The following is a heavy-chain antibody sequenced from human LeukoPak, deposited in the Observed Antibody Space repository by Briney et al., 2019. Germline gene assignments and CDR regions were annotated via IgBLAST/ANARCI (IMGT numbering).Heavy chain of an antibody. CDR1: GGTFSSYA. CDR2: IIPIFGTA. J-gene: IGHJ6*02. Sequence: SVKVSRKASGGTFSSYAISWVRQAPGQGLEWMGGIIPIFGTANYAQKFQGRVTITADKSTSTAYMELSSLRSEDTAVYYCARDRTGGNSRDYYGMDVWGQGTTVTVSS. CDR3: ARDRTGGNSRDYYGMDV. D-gene: IGHD4-23*01. V-gene: IGHV1-69*06.